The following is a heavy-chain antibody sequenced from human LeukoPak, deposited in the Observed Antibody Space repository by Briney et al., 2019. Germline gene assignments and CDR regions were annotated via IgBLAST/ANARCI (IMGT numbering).Heavy chain of an antibody. J-gene: IGHJ5*02. V-gene: IGHV3-74*01. Sequence: PGGSLRLSCAASGFTFSSYWMHWVRQAPGKGLVWVSRINSDGSSTSYADSVKGRFTISRDNAKNMLYLQMNSLRAEDTAVYYCARVTPLNWFDPWGQGTLVTVFS. CDR1: GFTFSSYW. CDR2: INSDGSST. CDR3: ARVTPLNWFDP.